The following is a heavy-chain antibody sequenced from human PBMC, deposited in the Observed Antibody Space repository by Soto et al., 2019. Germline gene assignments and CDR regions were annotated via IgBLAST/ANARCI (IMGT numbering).Heavy chain of an antibody. V-gene: IGHV2-70*04. CDR3: AKKVNSGPGSQYFDY. J-gene: IGHJ4*02. CDR1: GFSLSTYGMR. Sequence: VSGPRGEPTQTLTLTCSFSGFSLSTYGMRVTWIRQPPGKALEWLAHIDWDEDRFYSTSLKPRVTLSKDTSKNQVVLRLTNMDPVDTATYYCAKKVNSGPGSQYFDYWGQGTLVTVSS. D-gene: IGHD3-10*01. CDR2: IDWDEDR.